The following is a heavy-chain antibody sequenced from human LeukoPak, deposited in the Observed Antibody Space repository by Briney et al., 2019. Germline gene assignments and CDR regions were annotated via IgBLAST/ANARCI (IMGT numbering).Heavy chain of an antibody. J-gene: IGHJ4*02. Sequence: ASVKVSCKASGYTFTGYYMHWVRQAPGQGFEWMGWINPNSGGTNYAQKFQGRVTMTRDTSISTAYMELSRLRSEDTAVYYCARGPSLYYDSSGELDYWGQGTLVTVSS. CDR3: ARGPSLYYDSSGELDY. CDR2: INPNSGGT. V-gene: IGHV1-2*02. CDR1: GYTFTGYY. D-gene: IGHD3-22*01.